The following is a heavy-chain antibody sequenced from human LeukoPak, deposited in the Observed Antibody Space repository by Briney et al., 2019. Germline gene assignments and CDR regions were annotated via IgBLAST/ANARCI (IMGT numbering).Heavy chain of an antibody. CDR1: GYTFTSYG. V-gene: IGHV1-18*01. D-gene: IGHD3-22*01. J-gene: IGHJ4*02. CDR2: ISAYNGNT. CDR3: ARDERYDSSGSEY. Sequence: ASVKVSCKASGYTFTSYGISWVRQAPGQGLEWMGWISAYNGNTNYAQKLQGRVTMTRDTSIITAYMELSRLSSDDTAVYYCARDERYDSSGSEYWGQGTLVTVSS.